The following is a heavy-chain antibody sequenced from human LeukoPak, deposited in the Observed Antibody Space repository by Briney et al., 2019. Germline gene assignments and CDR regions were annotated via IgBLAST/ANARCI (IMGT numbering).Heavy chain of an antibody. CDR2: INHSGST. Sequence: SETLSLTCTVSGGSISSYYWSWIRQPPGKGLEWIGEINHSGSTNYNPSLKSRVTISVDTSKNQFSLKLSSVTAADTAVYYCATDNYYYMDVWGKGTTVTISS. J-gene: IGHJ6*03. CDR1: GGSISSYY. CDR3: ATDNYYYMDV. V-gene: IGHV4-34*01.